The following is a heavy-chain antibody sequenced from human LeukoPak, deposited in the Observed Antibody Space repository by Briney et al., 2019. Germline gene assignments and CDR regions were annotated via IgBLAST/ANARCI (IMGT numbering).Heavy chain of an antibody. Sequence: PSETPSLTCTVSGGSISSYYWSWIRQPPGKGLEWIGYIYYSGSTNYNPSLKSRVTISVDTSKNQFSLKLSSVTAADTAVYYCARKTYYYAFDIWGQGTMVTVSS. CDR2: IYYSGST. V-gene: IGHV4-59*08. D-gene: IGHD3-10*01. J-gene: IGHJ3*02. CDR3: ARKTYYYAFDI. CDR1: GGSISSYY.